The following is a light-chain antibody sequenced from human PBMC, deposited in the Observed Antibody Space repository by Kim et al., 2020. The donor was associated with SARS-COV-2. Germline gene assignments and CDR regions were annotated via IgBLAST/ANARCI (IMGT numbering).Light chain of an antibody. J-gene: IGKJ1*01. CDR2: AAT. CDR3: QQTYSTPT. V-gene: IGKV1-39*01. CDR1: QDINNF. Sequence: DIQMTQFPSSLSASVGDSITITCRTSQDINNFLYWYQQNPGSAPKLLISAATNLQSGVPSRFSGSGSGTDFTLTIGSLQPEDFVTYYCQQTYSTPTFGQGTKVEIK.